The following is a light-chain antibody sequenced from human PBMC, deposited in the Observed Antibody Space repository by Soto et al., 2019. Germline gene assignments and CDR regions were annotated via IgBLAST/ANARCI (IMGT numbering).Light chain of an antibody. J-gene: IGKJ1*01. CDR1: QSIGTW. Sequence: DIQMTQSPSSLSASVGDTVTITCRASQSIGTWLAWYQQKPGKAPNLLIYDASNLESGVPSRFSGSGSGTEFTLTISSLQPDDFATYYCQQYNTYPWTFGQGTKVDIK. V-gene: IGKV1-5*01. CDR3: QQYNTYPWT. CDR2: DAS.